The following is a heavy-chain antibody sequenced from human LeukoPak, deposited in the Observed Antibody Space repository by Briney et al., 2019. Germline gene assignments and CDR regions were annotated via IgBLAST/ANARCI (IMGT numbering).Heavy chain of an antibody. V-gene: IGHV4-59*01. J-gene: IGHJ5*02. CDR1: GGSISSYY. CDR2: VYYSGST. D-gene: IGHD1-26*01. CDR3: AGDQMGMNWFDP. Sequence: PSETLSLTCTVSGGSISSYYWSWIRQPPGKGLEWMGYVYYSGSTNYNPSLKSRVTISVDTSKNQFSLKLSSVTAADTAVYYCAGDQMGMNWFDPWGQGTLVTVSS.